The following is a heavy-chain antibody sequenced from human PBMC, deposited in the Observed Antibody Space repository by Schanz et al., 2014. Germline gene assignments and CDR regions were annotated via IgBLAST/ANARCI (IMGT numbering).Heavy chain of an antibody. V-gene: IGHV4-39*02. CDR2: IDDTGST. CDR1: GGSISSSTYY. CDR3: ARLMVPGWFDP. J-gene: IGHJ5*02. Sequence: QVQLQESGPGLVKPSETLSLTCTVSGGSISSSTYYWGWIRQPPGKGPEWIGTIDDTGSTYYTPPSGGRPPMSVAPSKTNLSVHQPFRPAADTAVYYCARLMVPGWFDPWGQGTLVTVSS. D-gene: IGHD3-10*01.